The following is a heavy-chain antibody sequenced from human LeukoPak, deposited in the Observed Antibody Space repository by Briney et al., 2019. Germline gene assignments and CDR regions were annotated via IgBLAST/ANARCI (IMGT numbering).Heavy chain of an antibody. CDR1: GYTFTCYA. CDR3: ARGDYYGSGSYYKKTVDY. Sequence: ASVKVSCKASGYTFTCYAISGVRQAPGQGLEWMGWISAYNGNTNYAQRLQGRVTMTTDTSTSTAYMELRSLRSDDTAVYYCARGDYYGSGSYYKKTVDYWGQGTLVTVSS. V-gene: IGHV1-18*01. J-gene: IGHJ4*02. D-gene: IGHD3-10*01. CDR2: ISAYNGNT.